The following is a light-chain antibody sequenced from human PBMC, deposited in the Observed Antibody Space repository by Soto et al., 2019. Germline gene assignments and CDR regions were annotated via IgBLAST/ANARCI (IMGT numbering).Light chain of an antibody. CDR1: KSVGNF. CDR3: QHRHN. Sequence: ALTQSPATLSLSPGERATLSCRASKSVGNFLTWYQQKPGQPPTLLIYDASIRAAGFPARFSGSGSGTDFTLTISSLEPGDYAVYYCQHRHNFGPGTKVDLK. CDR2: DAS. V-gene: IGKV3-11*01. J-gene: IGKJ3*01.